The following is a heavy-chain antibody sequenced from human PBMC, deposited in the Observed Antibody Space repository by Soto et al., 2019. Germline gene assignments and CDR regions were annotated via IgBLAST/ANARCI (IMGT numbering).Heavy chain of an antibody. CDR1: GFSFSSYE. CDR2: ISSSGSTI. V-gene: IGHV3-48*03. CDR3: ERDRQYSSSP. Sequence: PXVCLRLSCAACGFSFSSYEMNWVRQAPGKGLEWVSYISSSGSTIYYADSVKGRFTISRDNAKNSLYLQMNSLRAEDTAVYYCERDRQYSSSPWGQGTLVTVSS. J-gene: IGHJ5*02. D-gene: IGHD6-13*01.